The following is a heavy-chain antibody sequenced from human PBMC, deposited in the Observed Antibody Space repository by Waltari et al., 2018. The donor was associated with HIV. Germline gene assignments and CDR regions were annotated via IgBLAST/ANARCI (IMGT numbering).Heavy chain of an antibody. Sequence: QVQLVESGGGVVQPGGSLRLSCAASGFIFSNYGMHWVRQAPGKGLEGVAFIRYDGSNKYYVDSVRGRFTNSRDNSKNTLYVQENSLRAEDTAVYYCAKGDYYDDRRAFDIWGQGTMVTVSS. D-gene: IGHD3-22*01. CDR2: IRYDGSNK. CDR1: GFIFSNYG. V-gene: IGHV3-30*02. CDR3: AKGDYYDDRRAFDI. J-gene: IGHJ3*02.